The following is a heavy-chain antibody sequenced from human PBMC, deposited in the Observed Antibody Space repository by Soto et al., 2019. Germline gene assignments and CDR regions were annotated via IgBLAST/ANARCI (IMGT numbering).Heavy chain of an antibody. CDR3: AHRPITMVRGVNFFDY. CDR2: IYWNDDK. Sequence: QITLKESGPTLVKPTQTLTLTCTFSGFSLSTSGVGVGWIRQPPGKALEWLALIYWNDDKRYSPSLKSRLTITKDTSKNHVVLTMTNMDPVDTATYYCAHRPITMVRGVNFFDYWGQGTLVPVSS. D-gene: IGHD3-10*01. J-gene: IGHJ4*02. V-gene: IGHV2-5*01. CDR1: GFSLSTSGVG.